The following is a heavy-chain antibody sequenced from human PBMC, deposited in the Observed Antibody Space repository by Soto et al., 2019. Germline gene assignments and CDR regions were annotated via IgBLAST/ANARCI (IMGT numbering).Heavy chain of an antibody. D-gene: IGHD3-3*01. CDR2: ISGSGGST. CDR3: AKFPYYDFWSGYSFDY. Sequence: PGGSLRLSCAASGFTFSSYAMSWVRQAPGKGLEWVSAISGSGGSTYYADSVKGRFTISRDNSKNTLYLQMNSLRAEDTAVYYCAKFPYYDFWSGYSFDYWGQGTLVPVSS. J-gene: IGHJ4*02. V-gene: IGHV3-23*01. CDR1: GFTFSSYA.